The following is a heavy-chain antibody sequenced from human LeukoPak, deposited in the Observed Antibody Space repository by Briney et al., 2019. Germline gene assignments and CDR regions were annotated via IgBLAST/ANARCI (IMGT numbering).Heavy chain of an antibody. CDR3: AKASPVYYDSSGYSGSGFDY. Sequence: GGSLRLSCAASGFTFDDYAMHWVRQAPGKGLGWVSGISWNSGSIGYADSVKGRFTISRDNAKNSLYLQMNSLRAEVTALYYCAKASPVYYDSSGYSGSGFDYWGQGTLVTVSS. V-gene: IGHV3-9*01. CDR2: ISWNSGSI. D-gene: IGHD3-22*01. J-gene: IGHJ4*02. CDR1: GFTFDDYA.